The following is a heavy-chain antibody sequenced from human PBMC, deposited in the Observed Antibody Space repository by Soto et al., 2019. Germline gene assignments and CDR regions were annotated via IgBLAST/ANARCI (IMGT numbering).Heavy chain of an antibody. CDR2: IYYSGST. J-gene: IGHJ1*01. Sequence: QVQLQESGPGLVKPSQTLSLTCTVSGGSISSGGYYWSWIRQHPGKGLEGIGYIYYSGSTYYNPYLKSRVTISVDTSKNQSSLKLSSVTAADTAVYYCAGTYYYDSSESGSFQHWCQGTLVTVSS. D-gene: IGHD3-22*01. CDR1: GGSISSGGYY. V-gene: IGHV4-31*03. CDR3: AGTYYYDSSESGSFQH.